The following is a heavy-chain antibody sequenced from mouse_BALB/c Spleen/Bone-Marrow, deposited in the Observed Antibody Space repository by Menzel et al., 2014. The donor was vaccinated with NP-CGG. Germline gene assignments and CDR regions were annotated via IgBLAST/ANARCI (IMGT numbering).Heavy chain of an antibody. Sequence: EVMLVESGGGLVQPGGSLKLSCAPSGFTFSDYYMYWVRQTPEKRLEWVAYITKGGGSTYYPDIVKGRFTISRDNAKNTLCLQMSRLKSEDTAMYYCARQLAYAMDYWGQGTSVTVSS. CDR1: GFTFSDYY. CDR2: ITKGGGST. V-gene: IGHV5-12*01. CDR3: ARQLAYAMDY. D-gene: IGHD4-1*01. J-gene: IGHJ4*01.